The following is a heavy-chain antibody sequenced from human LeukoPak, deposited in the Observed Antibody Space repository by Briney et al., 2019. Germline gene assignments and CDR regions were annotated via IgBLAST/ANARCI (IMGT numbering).Heavy chain of an antibody. CDR2: ISGSGGST. CDR1: GFTFSSYA. Sequence: GGSLRLSCAASGFTFSSYAMSWVRQAPGKGLEWVSAISGSGGSTYYADSVKGRFTISRDNSKNTLYLQMNSLRVEDTAVYYCAKDSRQYFDWPLFGTTDFDYWGQGTLVTVSS. D-gene: IGHD3-9*01. V-gene: IGHV3-23*01. J-gene: IGHJ4*02. CDR3: AKDSRQYFDWPLFGTTDFDY.